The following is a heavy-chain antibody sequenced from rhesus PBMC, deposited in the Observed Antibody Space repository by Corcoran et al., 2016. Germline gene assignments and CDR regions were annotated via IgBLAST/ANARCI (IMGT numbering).Heavy chain of an antibody. CDR3: AKDRGSSYPVFFEF. V-gene: IGHV3S5*01. CDR2: INSGGGRT. J-gene: IGHJ1*01. D-gene: IGHD6-43*01. Sequence: EVQLVESGGGLVQPGGSLRLSCAASGFTFSSYGMSWVRQAPGKGLEWVSAINSGGGRTYYADSGKGRFTISRNNSKNTLSLQMNSLRAEDTAVYYCAKDRGSSYPVFFEFWGQGALVTVSS. CDR1: GFTFSSYG.